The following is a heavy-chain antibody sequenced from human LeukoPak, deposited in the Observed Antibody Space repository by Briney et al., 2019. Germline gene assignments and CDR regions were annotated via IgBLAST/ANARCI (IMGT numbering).Heavy chain of an antibody. CDR3: AHYTSGWYLDY. D-gene: IGHD6-19*01. J-gene: IGHJ4*02. Sequence: SGPTLVQPTQPLTHTSPFSGFSSSTSGVGVGWIRQPPGKALEWLALIYWDDDKRYSPSLKSRLTITKDTSKNQVVLTMTNMDPVDTATYFCAHYTSGWYLDYWVRGTLVTVSS. CDR1: GFSSSTSGVG. V-gene: IGHV2-5*02. CDR2: IYWDDDK.